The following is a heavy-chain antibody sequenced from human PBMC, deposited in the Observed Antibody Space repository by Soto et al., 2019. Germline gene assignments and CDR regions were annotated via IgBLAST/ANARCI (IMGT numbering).Heavy chain of an antibody. D-gene: IGHD3-16*01. CDR1: GFTFSSYW. CDR2: IKQDGSEK. V-gene: IGHV3-7*01. J-gene: IGHJ4*02. Sequence: EVQLVESGGGLVQPGGSLRLSCAASGFTFSSYWMSWVRQAPGKGLEWVANIKQDGSEKYYVDSVKGRFTISRDNAKNSLYLQMNSLRAEDTAVYYCARDRPRITFGGVRGLDYWGQGTLVTVSS. CDR3: ARDRPRITFGGVRGLDY.